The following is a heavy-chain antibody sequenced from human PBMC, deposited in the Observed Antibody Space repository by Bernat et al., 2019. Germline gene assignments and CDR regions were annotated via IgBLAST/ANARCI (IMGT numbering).Heavy chain of an antibody. Sequence: EVQLVESGGGLVKPGGSLRLSCAASGFTFSNAWMNWVRQAPVKGLEWVGRIKSKTDGGTTDYAAPVKGRFTISRDDSKNTLYLQMNSLKTEDTAVYYCTTEPIYYGSGSYYYDYWGQGTLVTVSS. V-gene: IGHV3-15*07. CDR3: TTEPIYYGSGSYYYDY. CDR2: IKSKTDGGTT. CDR1: GFTFSNAW. D-gene: IGHD3-10*01. J-gene: IGHJ4*02.